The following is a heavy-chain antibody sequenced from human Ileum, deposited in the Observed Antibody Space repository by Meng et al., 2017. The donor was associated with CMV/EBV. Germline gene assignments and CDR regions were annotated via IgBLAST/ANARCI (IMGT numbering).Heavy chain of an antibody. CDR3: ARAGEYRFDY. D-gene: IGHD2/OR15-2a*01. CDR1: GFTFDDFA. V-gene: IGHV3-20*04. Sequence: GESLKISCAASGFTFDDFAMSWVRQAPGKGLEWVAGISWNGGATGYADSVKGRFTISRDNARNTLYLQMNSLRAEDTAVYYCARAGEYRFDYWGQGTLVTVSS. CDR2: ISWNGGAT. J-gene: IGHJ4*02.